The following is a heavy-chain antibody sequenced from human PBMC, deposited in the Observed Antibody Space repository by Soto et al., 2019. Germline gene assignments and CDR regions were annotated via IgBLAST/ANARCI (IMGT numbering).Heavy chain of an antibody. CDR2: INHSRSA. CDR3: AITNCSHHWFDP. J-gene: IGHJ5*02. CDR1: GGSFSGYY. V-gene: IGHV4-34*01. Sequence: QVQLQQWGAGLLKSSETLSLTCAVYGGSFSGYYWSWIRQSPGKGLEHMGEINHSRSANHNPSLKRRVPVSVVSSKSQFSLMLRSVTASDTGVYSCAITNCSHHWFDPSGQATLVPGSS. D-gene: IGHD1-1*01.